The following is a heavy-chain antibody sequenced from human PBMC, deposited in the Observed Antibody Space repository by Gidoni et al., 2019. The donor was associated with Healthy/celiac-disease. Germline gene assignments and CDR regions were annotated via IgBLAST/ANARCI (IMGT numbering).Heavy chain of an antibody. D-gene: IGHD4-17*01. CDR2: IYPGDSDT. Sequence: ELPLAPSGPAVNKPGESPTITCKGSASRFTTYWIAWVRQMPGKGLEWMGIIYPGDSDTRYSPSFQGQVTISADKSISTAYLQWSSLKASDTAMYYCARPLRPYAFDIWGQGTMVTVSS. J-gene: IGHJ3*02. CDR3: ARPLRPYAFDI. CDR1: ASRFTTYW. V-gene: IGHV5-51*01.